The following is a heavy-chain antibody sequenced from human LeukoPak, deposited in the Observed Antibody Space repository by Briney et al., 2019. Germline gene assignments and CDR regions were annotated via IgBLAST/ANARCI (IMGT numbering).Heavy chain of an antibody. CDR1: GGSFSGYY. CDR3: ARKPTYYDILTGYSPNWFDP. D-gene: IGHD3-9*01. V-gene: IGHV4-34*01. J-gene: IGHJ5*02. CDR2: INHSGST. Sequence: SETLSLTCAVYGGSFSGYYWSWIRQPPGKGLEWIGEINHSGSTNYNPSLKSRVTISVDTSKSQFSLKLSSVTAADTAVYYCARKPTYYDILTGYSPNWFDPWGQGTLVTVSS.